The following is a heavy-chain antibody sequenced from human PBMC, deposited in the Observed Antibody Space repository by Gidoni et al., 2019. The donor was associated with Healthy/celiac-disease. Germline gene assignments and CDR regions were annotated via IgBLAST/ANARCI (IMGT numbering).Heavy chain of an antibody. J-gene: IGHJ4*02. Sequence: QVQLVESGGGVVQPGRSLRLSCAASGFPFSSYAMHWVRQAPGKGLGWVAVISYDGSNKYYADSVKGRFTISRDNSKNTLYLQMNSLRAEDTAVYYCARASGGSYSDFDYWGQGTLVTVSS. CDR2: ISYDGSNK. CDR3: ARASGGSYSDFDY. CDR1: GFPFSSYA. D-gene: IGHD1-26*01. V-gene: IGHV3-30-3*01.